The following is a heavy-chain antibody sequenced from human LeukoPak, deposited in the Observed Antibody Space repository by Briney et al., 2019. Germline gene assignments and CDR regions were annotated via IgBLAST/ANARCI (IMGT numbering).Heavy chain of an antibody. V-gene: IGHV3-7*04. D-gene: IGHD5-18*01. CDR2: IKQDGSEK. CDR3: ARDRRYSYIDY. J-gene: IGHJ4*02. Sequence: PGGSLRLSCAASEFNFSNYWMNWVRQAPGKGLEWVANIKQDGSEKYYVDSVKGRFTISRDNAKNSLYLQMNSLRAEDTAVYYCARDRRYSYIDYWGQGTLVTVSS. CDR1: EFNFSNYW.